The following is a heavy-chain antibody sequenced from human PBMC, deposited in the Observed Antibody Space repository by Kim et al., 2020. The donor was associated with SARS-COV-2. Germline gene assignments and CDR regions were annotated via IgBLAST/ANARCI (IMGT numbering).Heavy chain of an antibody. CDR3: ARDLGGSGYDSSLFLGGYYYYGMDV. V-gene: IGHV1-46*01. Sequence: ASVKVSCKASGYTFTSYYMHWVRQAPGQGLEWMGIINPSGGSTSYAQKFQGVTMTRDTSTSTVYMELSSLRSEDTAVYYCARDLGGSGYDSSLFLGGYYYYGMDVWGQGTTVTVSS. CDR2: INPSGGST. J-gene: IGHJ6*02. D-gene: IGHD5-12*01. CDR1: GYTFTSYY.